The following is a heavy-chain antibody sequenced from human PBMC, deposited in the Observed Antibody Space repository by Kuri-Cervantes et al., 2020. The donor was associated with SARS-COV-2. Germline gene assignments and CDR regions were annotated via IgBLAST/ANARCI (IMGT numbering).Heavy chain of an antibody. V-gene: IGHV3-7*01. CDR1: GFTFSSYA. CDR2: IQEDGNEK. J-gene: IGHJ4*02. Sequence: GESLKISCAASGFTFSSYAMSWVRQAPGKGLEWVANIQEDGNEKYYVDSVKGRFTISRDNARNSLDLLLKSLRVEDTAVYYCARSKGVGGFWSVSYAGLDYWGQGTLVTVSS. D-gene: IGHD3-3*01. CDR3: ARSKGVGGFWSVSYAGLDY.